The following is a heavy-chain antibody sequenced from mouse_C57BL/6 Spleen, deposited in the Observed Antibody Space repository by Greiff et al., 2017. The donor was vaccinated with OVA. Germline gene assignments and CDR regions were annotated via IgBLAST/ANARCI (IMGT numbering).Heavy chain of an antibody. J-gene: IGHJ2*01. V-gene: IGHV1-15*01. Sequence: VKLQQSGAELVRPGASVTLSCKASGYTFTDYEMHWVKQTPVHGLEWIGAIDPETGGTAYNQKFKGKAILTADKSSSTAYMELRSLTSEDSAVYYGTRSVDYGSSYWGQGTTLTVSS. CDR2: IDPETGGT. CDR1: GYTFTDYE. D-gene: IGHD1-1*01. CDR3: TRSVDYGSSY.